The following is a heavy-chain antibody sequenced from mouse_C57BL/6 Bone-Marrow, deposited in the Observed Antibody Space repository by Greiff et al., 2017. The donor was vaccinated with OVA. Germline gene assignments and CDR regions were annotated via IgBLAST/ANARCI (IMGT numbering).Heavy chain of an antibody. D-gene: IGHD2-2*01. J-gene: IGHJ2*01. V-gene: IGHV1-42*01. Sequence: EVKLVESGPELVKPGASVKISCKASGYSFTGYYMNWVKQSPEKSLEWIGEINPSTGGTTYNQKFKAKATLTVDKSSSTAYMQLKSLTSEDSAVYYCARREMVTTPFDYWGQGTTLTVSS. CDR2: INPSTGGT. CDR3: ARREMVTTPFDY. CDR1: GYSFTGYY.